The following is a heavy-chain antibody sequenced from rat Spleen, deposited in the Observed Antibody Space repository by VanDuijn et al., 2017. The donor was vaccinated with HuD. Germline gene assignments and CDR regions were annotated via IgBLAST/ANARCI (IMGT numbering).Heavy chain of an antibody. CDR1: GFSLSNYG. Sequence: QVQLKESGPGLVQPSQTLSLTCTVSGFSLSNYGLIWVRQPPGKGLEWMGVIWGGGHTSYNSVLKSRLSISRDTSKSQVFLKMNSLQIEDTAMYFCARGPYYFDYWGQGVMVTVSS. CDR3: ARGPYYFDY. J-gene: IGHJ2*01. V-gene: IGHV2-13*01. CDR2: IWGGGHT.